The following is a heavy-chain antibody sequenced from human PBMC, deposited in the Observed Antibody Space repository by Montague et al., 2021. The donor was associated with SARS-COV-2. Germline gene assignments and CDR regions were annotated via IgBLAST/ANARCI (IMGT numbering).Heavy chain of an antibody. CDR1: GGSISSYY. V-gene: IGHV4-59*01. J-gene: IGHJ6*02. CDR3: ARVLRSQLLLGPHYYGMDV. Sequence: SETLSLTCTVSGGSISSYYWSWIRQPPGRGLQWIGYISYSGSTNYNPSLKSRVTISVDTSKNHFTLRLSSVTAADTAVYYCARVLRSQLLLGPHYYGMDVWGQGTTVTVSS. D-gene: IGHD2-2*01. CDR2: ISYSGST.